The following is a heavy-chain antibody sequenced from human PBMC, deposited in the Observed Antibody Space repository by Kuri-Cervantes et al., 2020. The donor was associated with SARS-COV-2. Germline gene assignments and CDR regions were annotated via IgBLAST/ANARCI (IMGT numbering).Heavy chain of an antibody. CDR3: TIQVRGYCSGGSCLTLDY. V-gene: IGHV1-69*06. CDR1: GGTFSSYA. J-gene: IGHJ4*02. CDR2: IIPIFGTA. D-gene: IGHD2-15*01. Sequence: SVKVSCKASGGTFSSYAISWVRQAPGQGLEWMGGIIPIFGTANYAQKFQGRVTITADKSTSTAYMELSSLRSEDAAVYYCTIQVRGYCSGGSCLTLDYWGQGTLVTVSS.